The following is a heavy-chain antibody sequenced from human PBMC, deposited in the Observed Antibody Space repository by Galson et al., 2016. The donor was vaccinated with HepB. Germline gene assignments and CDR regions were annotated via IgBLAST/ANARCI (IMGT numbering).Heavy chain of an antibody. CDR2: ITPILGTT. V-gene: IGHV1-69*01. J-gene: IGHJ4*02. CDR3: ARGTQLRGRINFFDY. D-gene: IGHD4-17*01. Sequence: PGQGLEWMGGITPILGTTNYAQKFQGRVTITADESTRTAYMEASSLRSDNTAVYYCARGTQLRGRINFFDYWGQGTLVTVSS.